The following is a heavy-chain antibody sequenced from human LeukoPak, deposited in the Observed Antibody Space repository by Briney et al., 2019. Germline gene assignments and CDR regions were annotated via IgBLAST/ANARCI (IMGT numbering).Heavy chain of an antibody. V-gene: IGHV3-23*01. J-gene: IGHJ4*02. CDR1: GFAFSRLA. CDR3: AKDHESDGYPCLDH. CDR2: ISASGP. Sequence: GGSLRLSCAASGFAFSRLAMTWVRQAPGKGLEWVSTISASGPYYADAVRGRFTISRDNSRNTLSLQMDSLRAEDTAGYYCAKDHESDGYPCLDHWGLGTLVTVSS. D-gene: IGHD3-22*01.